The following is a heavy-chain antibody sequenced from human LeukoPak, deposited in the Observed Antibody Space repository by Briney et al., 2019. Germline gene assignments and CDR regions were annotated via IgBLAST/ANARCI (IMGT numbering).Heavy chain of an antibody. V-gene: IGHV3-74*01. J-gene: IGHJ4*02. CDR2: INSDGSST. D-gene: IGHD1-20*01. CDR3: ARVVRGYNWNDALF. Sequence: PGGSLRLSCAASGFIFSSYWMHWVRQAPGKGLVWVSRINSDGSSTSYADSVKGRFTISRDNAKNTLYLQMNSLRAEDTAVYYCARVVRGYNWNDALFWGQGTLVTVSS. CDR1: GFIFSSYW.